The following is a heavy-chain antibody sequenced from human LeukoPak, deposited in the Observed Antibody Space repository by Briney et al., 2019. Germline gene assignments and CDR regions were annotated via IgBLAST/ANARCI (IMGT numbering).Heavy chain of an antibody. Sequence: ASVKVSCKASGYTFNSYGISWVRQAPAQGLEWMGWISAYNGNTNYAQKLQGRVTMTTDTSTSTAYMELRSLRSDDTAVYYCARGWGFNYYDSSGYFDYWGQGTLVTVSS. V-gene: IGHV1-18*01. D-gene: IGHD3-22*01. J-gene: IGHJ4*02. CDR3: ARGWGFNYYDSSGYFDY. CDR1: GYTFNSYG. CDR2: ISAYNGNT.